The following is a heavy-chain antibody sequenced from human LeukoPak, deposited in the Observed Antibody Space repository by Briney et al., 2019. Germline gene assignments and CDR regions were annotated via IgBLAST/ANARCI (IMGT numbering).Heavy chain of an antibody. CDR3: ARGTPTTRGFDS. D-gene: IGHD4-11*01. Sequence: PGGSLRLSCATSGFIFDDHTMHWARQAPGKGLEWLSLITWDDTTYYADSLKGRFTISRDNAKNSLYLQMNSLRAEDTAEYYCARGTPTTRGFDSWGQGTLVTVSS. V-gene: IGHV3-43*01. J-gene: IGHJ4*02. CDR1: GFIFDDHT. CDR2: ITWDDTT.